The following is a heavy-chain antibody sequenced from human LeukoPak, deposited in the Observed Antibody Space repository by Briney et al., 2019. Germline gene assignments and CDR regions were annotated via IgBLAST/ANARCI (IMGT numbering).Heavy chain of an antibody. Sequence: ASVKVSCKASGYTFTSYGISWVRQAPGQGLEWMGWISAYNGNTNYAQKFQGRVTITTDESTSTAYMELSSLRSEDTAVYYCARAESSSSLTVYYYMDVWGKGTTVTVSS. CDR3: ARAESSSSLTVYYYMDV. CDR2: ISAYNGNT. CDR1: GYTFTSYG. J-gene: IGHJ6*03. V-gene: IGHV1-18*01. D-gene: IGHD6-6*01.